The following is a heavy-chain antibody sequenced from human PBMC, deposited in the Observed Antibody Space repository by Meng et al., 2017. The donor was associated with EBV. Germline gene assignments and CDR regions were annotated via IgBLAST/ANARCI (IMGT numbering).Heavy chain of an antibody. D-gene: IGHD3-10*01. CDR3: ASESGRGFTPDY. CDR1: GGTFRSDA. CDR2: LIPMSDAP. Sequence: QVQWVQSGVEVKKPGSSGKVSCKTSGGTFRSDAVSWVRQAPGQGLEWMGGLIPMSDAPYYAQKFQDRVTITADESTSTHYMDLSGLRSEDTAVYYCASESGRGFTPDYWGQGTLVTVSS. V-gene: IGHV1-69*01. J-gene: IGHJ4*02.